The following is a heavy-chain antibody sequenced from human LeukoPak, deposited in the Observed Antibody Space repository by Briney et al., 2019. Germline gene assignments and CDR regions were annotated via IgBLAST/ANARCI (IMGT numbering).Heavy chain of an antibody. CDR2: VSHDGSNK. Sequence: GGSLRLSCAASGFAFNTYAVHWVRQAPGKGLEWVAVVSHDGSNKYYTESVKGRFTVSRDNSKNTLFLQMNSLRPEDTAVYYCATIFGGWGQGTLLTVSS. CDR3: ATIFGG. J-gene: IGHJ4*02. CDR1: GFAFNTYA. V-gene: IGHV3-30-3*01. D-gene: IGHD3-3*02.